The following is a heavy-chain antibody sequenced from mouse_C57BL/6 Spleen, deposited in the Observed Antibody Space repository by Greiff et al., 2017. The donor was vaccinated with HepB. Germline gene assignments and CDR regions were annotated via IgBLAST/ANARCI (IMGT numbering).Heavy chain of an antibody. J-gene: IGHJ2*01. CDR1: GYTFTSYW. Sequence: VQLQQPGAELVKPGASVKLSCKASGYTFTSYWMHWVKQRPGQGLEWIGMIHPNSGSTNYNEKFKSKATLTVDKSSSTAYMQLSSLTSEDSAVYYCALDSSGYRVFDYWGQGTTLTVSS. V-gene: IGHV1-64*01. D-gene: IGHD3-2*02. CDR3: ALDSSGYRVFDY. CDR2: IHPNSGST.